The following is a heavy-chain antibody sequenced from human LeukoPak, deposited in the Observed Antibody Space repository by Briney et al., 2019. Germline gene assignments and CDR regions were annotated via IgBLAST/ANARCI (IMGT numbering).Heavy chain of an antibody. Sequence: PSETLSLTCAVSGGSISRGGYSWSWIRQPPGKGLEWIGYFYYSGSTYYNPFLKSRVTISLDTSKNQFSLKLSSVTAADTAVYYCARGSPYSSSSKWDVWGKGTTVTVSS. CDR2: FYYSGST. V-gene: IGHV4-30-4*07. J-gene: IGHJ6*04. CDR1: GGSISRGGYS. D-gene: IGHD6-6*01. CDR3: ARGSPYSSSSKWDV.